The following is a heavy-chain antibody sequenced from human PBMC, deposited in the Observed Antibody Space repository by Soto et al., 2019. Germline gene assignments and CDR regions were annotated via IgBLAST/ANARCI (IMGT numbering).Heavy chain of an antibody. CDR2: INHSGST. CDR3: ARGRIAARPNWFDP. Sequence: SETLSLTCAVYGGSFSGYYWSWIRQPPGKGLEWIGEINHSGSTNYNPSLKSRVTISVDTSKNQFSLKLSSVTAADTAVYYCARGRIAARPNWFDPWGQGTLVTVS. J-gene: IGHJ5*02. CDR1: GGSFSGYY. D-gene: IGHD6-6*01. V-gene: IGHV4-34*01.